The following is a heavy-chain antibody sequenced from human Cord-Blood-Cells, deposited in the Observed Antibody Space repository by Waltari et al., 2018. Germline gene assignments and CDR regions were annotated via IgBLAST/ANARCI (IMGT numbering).Heavy chain of an antibody. D-gene: IGHD2-2*01. CDR1: GGTFSSYA. V-gene: IGHV1-69*01. CDR3: ARGDIGCSSTSCYAQLDY. CDR2: IIPIFGTA. Sequence: QVQLVQSGAEVKKPGSSVKVSCKASGGTFSSYAISCVRQAPGQGLEWMGGIIPIFGTANYAQKFQGRVTITADESTSTAYMELSSLRSEDTAVYYCARGDIGCSSTSCYAQLDYWGQGTLVTVSS. J-gene: IGHJ4*02.